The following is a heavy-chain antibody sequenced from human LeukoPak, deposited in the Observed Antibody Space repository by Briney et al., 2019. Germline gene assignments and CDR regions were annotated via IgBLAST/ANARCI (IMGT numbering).Heavy chain of an antibody. V-gene: IGHV2-70*04. J-gene: IGHJ5*02. Sequence: SGPALVKPTQTLTLTCTFSGFSLSTTGMRVSWIRQPPGKALEWLARSDWDDDKFYSTSLKTRLTTSKDTSKNQVVLTMTNMDPVDTATYYCARMTSYGSGFDPWGQGTLVTVSS. CDR3: ARMTSYGSGFDP. CDR2: SDWDDDK. CDR1: GFSLSTTGMR. D-gene: IGHD3-10*01.